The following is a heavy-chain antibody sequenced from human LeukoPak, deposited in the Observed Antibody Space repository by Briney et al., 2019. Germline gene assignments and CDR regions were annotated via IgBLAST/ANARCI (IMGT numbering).Heavy chain of an antibody. CDR3: ARVWAFDWLLELNGSWFDP. V-gene: IGHV4-34*01. D-gene: IGHD3-9*01. Sequence: SETLSLTCAVYGGSFSGYYWSWIRQPPGKGLEWIGEINHSGSTNYNPSLKSRVTISVDTSKNQFSLKLSSVTAADTAVYYCARVWAFDWLLELNGSWFDPWGQGTLVTVSS. CDR1: GGSFSGYY. J-gene: IGHJ5*02. CDR2: INHSGST.